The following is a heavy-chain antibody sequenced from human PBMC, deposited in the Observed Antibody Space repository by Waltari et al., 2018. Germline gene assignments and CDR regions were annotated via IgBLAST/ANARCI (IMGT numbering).Heavy chain of an antibody. CDR3: ALWGYGGNRNFDY. J-gene: IGHJ4*02. CDR1: GYTLTEFT. D-gene: IGHD4-17*01. Sequence: QVQLVQSGAEVKKPGASEKVSCKVSGYTLTEFTMPWVRQAPGKGLEWMGGFDPEDGETIYAQKFQGRVTMTEDTSTDTAYMELSSLRSEDTAVYYCALWGYGGNRNFDYWGQGTLVTVSS. V-gene: IGHV1-24*01. CDR2: FDPEDGET.